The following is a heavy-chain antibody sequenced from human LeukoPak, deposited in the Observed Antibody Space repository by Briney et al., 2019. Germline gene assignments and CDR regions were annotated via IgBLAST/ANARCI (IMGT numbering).Heavy chain of an antibody. CDR1: GGSTSSYY. V-gene: IGHV4-59*01. J-gene: IGHJ5*02. CDR3: ARSGYVFWFDP. CDR2: IYYSGST. D-gene: IGHD5-12*01. Sequence: SETLSLTCTVSGGSTSSYYWSWIRQPPGKGLEWIGYIYYSGSTNYNPSLKSRVTISVDTSKNQFSLKLSSVTAADTAVYYCARSGYVFWFDPWGQGTLVTASS.